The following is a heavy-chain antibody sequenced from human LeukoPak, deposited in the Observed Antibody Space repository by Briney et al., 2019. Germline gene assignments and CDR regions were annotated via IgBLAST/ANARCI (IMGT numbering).Heavy chain of an antibody. V-gene: IGHV1-46*01. CDR2: INPSGGGT. CDR3: ARGGDISCGGDCYSGKQYSFDY. D-gene: IGHD2-21*02. CDR1: GYTFTSYY. J-gene: IGHJ4*02. Sequence: ASVKVSCKASGYTFTSYYMHWVRQAPGQGLEWMGIINPSGGGTSYAQKLQGRVTMTRDMSTSTVYMELSSLRSEDTAVYYCARGGDISCGGDCYSGKQYSFDYWGQGTLVTVSS.